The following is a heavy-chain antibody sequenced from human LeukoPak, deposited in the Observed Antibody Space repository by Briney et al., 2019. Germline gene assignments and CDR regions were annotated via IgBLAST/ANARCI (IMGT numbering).Heavy chain of an antibody. CDR1: GGSISSYY. D-gene: IGHD1-26*01. Sequence: SETLSLTCTVSGGSISSYYWNWIRQPPGKGLEWIGYIYYSGTTKYNPSLKSRVSMSVDTSKNQFSLKLSSVTAADTAVYYCARAGSIRFDYWGQGTLVTVSS. V-gene: IGHV4-59*01. CDR3: ARAGSIRFDY. CDR2: IYYSGTT. J-gene: IGHJ4*02.